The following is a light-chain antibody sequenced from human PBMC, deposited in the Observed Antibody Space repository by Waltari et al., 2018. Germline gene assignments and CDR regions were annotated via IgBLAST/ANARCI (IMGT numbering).Light chain of an antibody. CDR2: DAT. Sequence: QSALTQPASVSGSPGQSITISCTGTSSDAGTYKFVSWYHQHPGKVPKLIIYDATDRPSGVSSRFSGSKSGNTASLTISGLQAEDEGDYYCNSYTTSGTVVFGGGTKLTVL. J-gene: IGLJ2*01. V-gene: IGLV2-14*03. CDR1: SSDAGTYKF. CDR3: NSYTTSGTVV.